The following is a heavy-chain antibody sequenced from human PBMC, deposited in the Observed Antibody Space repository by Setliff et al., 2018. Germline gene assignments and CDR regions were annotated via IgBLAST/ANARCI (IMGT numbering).Heavy chain of an antibody. J-gene: IGHJ5*02. D-gene: IGHD2-21*01. CDR3: ARRGERFFNWFDP. CDR2: IYPGDSDT. CDR1: GYSFTSYW. Sequence: GESLKISCKGSGYSFTSYWIGWVRQMPGKGLEWMGIIYPGDSDTRYSPSFQGQVTISADKSISTAYLQWSSPKASDTAMYYCARRGERFFNWFDPWGQGTLVTVSS. V-gene: IGHV5-51*01.